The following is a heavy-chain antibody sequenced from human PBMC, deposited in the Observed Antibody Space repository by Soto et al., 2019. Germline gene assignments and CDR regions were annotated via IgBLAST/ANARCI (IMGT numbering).Heavy chain of an antibody. J-gene: IGHJ4*02. CDR2: INHSGST. CDR1: GGSFSGYY. D-gene: IGHD3-3*01. CDR3: ARGPEWVFGVVHLYYFDY. Sequence: PSETLSLTCAVYGGSFSGYYWSWIRQPPGKGLEWIGEINHSGSTNYNPSLKSRVTISVDTSKNQFSLKLSSVTAADTAVYYCARGPEWVFGVVHLYYFDYWGQGTLVTVS. V-gene: IGHV4-34*01.